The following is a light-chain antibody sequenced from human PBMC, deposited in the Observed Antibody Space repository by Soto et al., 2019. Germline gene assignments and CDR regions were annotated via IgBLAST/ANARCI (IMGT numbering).Light chain of an antibody. CDR2: GAS. CDR1: QSVTSSY. CDR3: QQYDSSPWT. V-gene: IGKV3-20*01. J-gene: IGKJ1*01. Sequence: EIVLTQSPATLSLSPGVKATLSCRASQSVTSSYLAWYQQKPGQAPRLLIYGASSRATGIPDRFSGSGSGTDFTLTISSLEPEEVAVYYCQQYDSSPWTFGQGTKVEIK.